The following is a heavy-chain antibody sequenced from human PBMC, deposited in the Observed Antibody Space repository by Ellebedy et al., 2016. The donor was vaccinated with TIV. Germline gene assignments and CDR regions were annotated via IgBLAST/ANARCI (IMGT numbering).Heavy chain of an antibody. Sequence: ASVKVSXXASGYTFISYAIYWVRQAPGQSLEWMGWINTGNGHTKFSQKFQGRVTINRDTSASTVYMELSSLRSEDTAVYYCVRDDRADSQQWLINWGQGTLVTVSS. V-gene: IGHV1-3*04. J-gene: IGHJ4*02. CDR2: INTGNGHT. CDR1: GYTFISYA. CDR3: VRDDRADSQQWLIN. D-gene: IGHD6-19*01.